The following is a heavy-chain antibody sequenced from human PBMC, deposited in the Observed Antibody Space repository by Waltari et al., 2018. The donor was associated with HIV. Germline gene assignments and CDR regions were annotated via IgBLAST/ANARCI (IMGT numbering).Heavy chain of an antibody. CDR3: ARDRLSVTTRGGYYYGLDV. CDR2: ISQSGTT. CDR1: GGSICSGGYS. D-gene: IGHD4-17*01. Sequence: QLQLQESGSGLVKPSQTLSLTCAVSGGSICSGGYSWTWIRQPPGKGLEWSGYISQSGTTYHNPSLLSRVTRSLDRSKNQFSLKLRSVTAADTAVYYCARDRLSVTTRGGYYYGLDVWGQGTTVTVSS. V-gene: IGHV4-30-2*01. J-gene: IGHJ6*02.